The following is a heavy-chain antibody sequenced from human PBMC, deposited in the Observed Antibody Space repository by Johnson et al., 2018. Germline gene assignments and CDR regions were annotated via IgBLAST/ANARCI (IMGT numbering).Heavy chain of an antibody. Sequence: QVQLVQSGGGVVQPGRSLRLSCAASGFTFSSYGMHWVRQAPGKGLEWVAVISYDGSNKYYADSVKGRFTISRDNAKNSLYLQMNSLRAEDTAVYYCAREAGRYYYYYMDVWGKGTTVTVSS. CDR2: ISYDGSNK. V-gene: IGHV3-30*03. CDR3: AREAGRYYYYYMDV. J-gene: IGHJ6*03. D-gene: IGHD3-10*01. CDR1: GFTFSSYG.